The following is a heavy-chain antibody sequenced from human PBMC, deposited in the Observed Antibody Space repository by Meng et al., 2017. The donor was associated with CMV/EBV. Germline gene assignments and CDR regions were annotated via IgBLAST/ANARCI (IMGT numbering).Heavy chain of an antibody. CDR1: GYTFTGNY. CDR3: ARASESNN. Sequence: SVKVSCKASGYTFTGNYIHWVRQAPGQGLEWMGRINPNSGGTNYAQKFQGRVTLTRNTSINTAYLELSSLRSDDTAVYYCARASESNNWGQGTLVTVS. J-gene: IGHJ4*02. CDR2: INPNSGGT. V-gene: IGHV1-2*06.